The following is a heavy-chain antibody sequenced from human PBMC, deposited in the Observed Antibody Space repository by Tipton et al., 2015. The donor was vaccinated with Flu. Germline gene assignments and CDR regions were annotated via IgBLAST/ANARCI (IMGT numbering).Heavy chain of an antibody. Sequence: GSLRLSCAASAFTFSNYWMTWVRQAPGKGLEWVANIKQDGSEKYYVDSVKGRFTISRDNAKNSLYLQMDSLRADDTAVYFCSRQGGWHYGPECDYWGQGTLVTVSS. CDR1: AFTFSNYW. J-gene: IGHJ4*02. CDR3: SRQGGWHYGPECDY. D-gene: IGHD3-10*01. CDR2: IKQDGSEK. V-gene: IGHV3-7*01.